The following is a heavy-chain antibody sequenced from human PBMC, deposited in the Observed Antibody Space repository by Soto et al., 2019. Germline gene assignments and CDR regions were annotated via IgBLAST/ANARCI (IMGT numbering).Heavy chain of an antibody. CDR2: IYYSGSP. D-gene: IGHD6-19*01. CDR3: AVPAASVAGASGSYYYYGMDV. J-gene: IGHJ6*02. Sequence: SETLSLTCTVSGGSISSSSYYWGWIRQPPGKGLEWIGYIYYSGSPYYNPSLKSRVTISVDTSKNQFSLKLSSVTAADTAVYYCAVPAASVAGASGSYYYYGMDVWGQGTTVTVS. CDR1: GGSISSSSYY. V-gene: IGHV4-39*01.